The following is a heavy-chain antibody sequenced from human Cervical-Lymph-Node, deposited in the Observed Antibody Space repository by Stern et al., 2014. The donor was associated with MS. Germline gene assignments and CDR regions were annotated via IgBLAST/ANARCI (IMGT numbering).Heavy chain of an antibody. CDR2: INPYTGDT. D-gene: IGHD3-22*01. CDR1: GYTFNGYQ. Sequence: QVQLVQSGAEVKKPGASVKVSCEASGYTFNGYQIHWVRQAPGQGLEWMGRINPYTGDTLFAQKFQGRVTLTRDMSINTAYMELRSLRFDDTAVYYCARVDFDSSGYWGRFLDLWGQGTLVTVSS. CDR3: ARVDFDSSGYWGRFLDL. J-gene: IGHJ4*02. V-gene: IGHV1-2*06.